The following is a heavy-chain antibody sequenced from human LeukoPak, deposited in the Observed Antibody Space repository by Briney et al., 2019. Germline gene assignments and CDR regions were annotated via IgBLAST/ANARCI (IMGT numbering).Heavy chain of an antibody. D-gene: IGHD3-22*01. V-gene: IGHV3-48*01. J-gene: IGHJ4*02. Sequence: PGGSLRLSCAASGFTFSSYAMSWVRQAPGKGLEWVSYISSSSGTIYYADSVKGRFTISRDNAKNSLYLQMNSLRAEDTAVYYCASYSGGYYPYQFDYWGQGTLVTVSS. CDR2: ISSSSGTI. CDR1: GFTFSSYA. CDR3: ASYSGGYYPYQFDY.